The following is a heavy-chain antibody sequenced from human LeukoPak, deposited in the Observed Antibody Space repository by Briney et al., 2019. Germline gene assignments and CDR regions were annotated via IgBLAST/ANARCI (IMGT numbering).Heavy chain of an antibody. CDR1: GGSFSGYY. CDR3: ARGWYDILTGSNWFDP. V-gene: IGHV4-34*01. CDR2: INHNGST. D-gene: IGHD3-9*01. Sequence: SETLSLTCAVYGGSFSGYYWSWIRQPPGKGLEWIGEINHNGSTNYNPSLKSRVTISVDTSKNQFSLKLSSVTAADTAVYYCARGWYDILTGSNWFDPWGQGTLVTVSS. J-gene: IGHJ5*02.